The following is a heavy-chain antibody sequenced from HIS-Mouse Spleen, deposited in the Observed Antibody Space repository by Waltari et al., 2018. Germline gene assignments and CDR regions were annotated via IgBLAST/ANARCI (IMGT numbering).Heavy chain of an antibody. CDR3: TRQLNWRFYYFDY. J-gene: IGHJ4*02. CDR2: TYYRSKWYN. D-gene: IGHD1-1*01. Sequence: QVQLQQSGPGLVKPSQTLSLTCAIPGDSVPTNTAAWNWPRQSPSRGLEWLGRTYYRSKWYNDYAVSVKSRITINPDTSKNQFSLQLNSVTPEDTAVYYCTRQLNWRFYYFDYWGQGTLVTVSS. CDR1: GDSVPTNTAA. V-gene: IGHV6-1*01.